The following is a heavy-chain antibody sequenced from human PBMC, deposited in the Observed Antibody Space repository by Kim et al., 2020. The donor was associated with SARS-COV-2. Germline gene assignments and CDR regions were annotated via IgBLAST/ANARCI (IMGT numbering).Heavy chain of an antibody. D-gene: IGHD2-2*02. CDR3: AKKIGTSCYTSADY. V-gene: IGHV3-23*01. CDR2: ISGSGGGT. CDR1: GFTFSNYA. J-gene: IGHJ4*02. Sequence: GGSLRLSCAASGFTFSNYAMSWVRQAPGKGLEWVSAISGSGGGTYYAGSVKGRFTISRDNSKNTLYLQMNSLRAEDTAVYYCAKKIGTSCYTSADYWGQGTLVTVSS.